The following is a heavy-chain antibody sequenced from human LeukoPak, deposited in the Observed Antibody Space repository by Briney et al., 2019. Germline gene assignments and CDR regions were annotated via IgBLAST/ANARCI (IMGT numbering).Heavy chain of an antibody. D-gene: IGHD6-6*01. CDR2: ISGYNSNT. V-gene: IGHV1-18*01. CDR3: ARGGGSSRVGLDN. Sequence: VSVKVSCKASGYTFTSYDISWVRQAPGQGLEWMGWISGYNSNTNYAQKFQGRVTTTTDTSTSTAYMELRSLRSDDTAVYYCARGGGSSRVGLDNWGQGTLVTVSS. J-gene: IGHJ4*02. CDR1: GYTFTSYD.